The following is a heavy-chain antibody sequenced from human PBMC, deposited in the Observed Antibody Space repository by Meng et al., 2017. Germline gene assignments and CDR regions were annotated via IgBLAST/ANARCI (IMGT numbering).Heavy chain of an antibody. D-gene: IGHD1-26*01. CDR2: AYYRSKWYH. CDR3: ARGSYSFDS. CDR1: GDSVSCNSAA. Sequence: QIQLQQSGPGLVKPSHTLSLICAISGDSVSCNSAAWNWIRQSPSRGLEWLGRAYYRSKWYHDYAESVKSRISIDPDTSKIQFSLQLRSVTPEDSAVYYCARGSYSFDSWGQRTLVTVSS. J-gene: IGHJ4*02. V-gene: IGHV6-1*01.